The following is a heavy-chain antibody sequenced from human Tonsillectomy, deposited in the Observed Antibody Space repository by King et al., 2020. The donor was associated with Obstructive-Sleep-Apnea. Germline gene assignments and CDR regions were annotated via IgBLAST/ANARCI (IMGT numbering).Heavy chain of an antibody. CDR1: GFTFTRYT. J-gene: IGHJ5*02. D-gene: IGHD6-13*01. CDR3: TRDEVGPAPAGYSSSWYGWFDP. V-gene: IGHV3-23*04. Sequence: VQLVESGGDLVQPGGSLRLSCAASGFTFTRYTMSWVRQAPGRGLEWVSAISSGGDHKYYGDAGQGRFTVSRDNSNKMLSLQMSSLGDDDTALYYCTRDEVGPAPAGYSSSWYGWFDPWGQGTLVTVSS. CDR2: ISSGGDHK.